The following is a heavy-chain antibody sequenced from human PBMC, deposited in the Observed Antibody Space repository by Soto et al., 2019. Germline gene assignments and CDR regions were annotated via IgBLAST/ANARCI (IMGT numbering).Heavy chain of an antibody. Sequence: EVHLVESGGGLVQPGGSLRLSCAASGFTFSSYWLSWVRQAPGTGLEWVANIKQDGSAKYYVDSVKGRFTISRDNAKNSLFLQMNSLRAEDPAVYYCARLPDFDYWGQGTLVTVSS. CDR3: ARLPDFDY. CDR2: IKQDGSAK. V-gene: IGHV3-7*01. CDR1: GFTFSSYW. J-gene: IGHJ4*02.